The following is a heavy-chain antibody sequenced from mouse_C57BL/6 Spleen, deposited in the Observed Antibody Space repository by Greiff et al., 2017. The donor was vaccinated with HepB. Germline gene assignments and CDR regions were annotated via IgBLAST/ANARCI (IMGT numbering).Heavy chain of an antibody. CDR3: ARGLWLRLFDY. V-gene: IGHV5-4*01. D-gene: IGHD2-2*01. CDR2: ISDGGSYT. J-gene: IGHJ2*01. Sequence: EVQVVESGGGLVKPGGSLKLSCAASGFTFSSYAMSWVRQTPEKRLEWVATISDGGSYTYYPDNVKGRFTISRDNAKNNLYLQMSHLKSEDTAMYYCARGLWLRLFDYWGQGTTLTVSS. CDR1: GFTFSSYA.